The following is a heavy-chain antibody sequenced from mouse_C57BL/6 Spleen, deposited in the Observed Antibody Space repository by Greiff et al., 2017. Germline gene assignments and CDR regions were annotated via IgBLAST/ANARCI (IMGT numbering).Heavy chain of an antibody. CDR2: INPNNGGT. CDR1: GYTFTDYY. CDR3: AGKDLEFAY. Sequence: EVQLQQSGPELVKPGASVKISCKASGYTFTDYYMNWVKQSHGKSLEWIGDINPNNGGTSYNQKFKGKATLTVDKSSSTAYMELRSLTSEDSAVYYCAGKDLEFAYWGQGTLVTVSA. V-gene: IGHV1-26*01. J-gene: IGHJ3*01.